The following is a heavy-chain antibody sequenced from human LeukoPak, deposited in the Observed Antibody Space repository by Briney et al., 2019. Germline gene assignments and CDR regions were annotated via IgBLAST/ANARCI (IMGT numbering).Heavy chain of an antibody. CDR2: ISAYNGNT. D-gene: IGHD2-15*01. J-gene: IGHJ6*03. CDR1: GYTFTSYG. V-gene: IGHV1-18*01. CDR3: ARTLAATSYYYYYYMDV. Sequence: ASVKVSCKASGYTFTSYGISWVRQAPGQGLEWMGWISAYNGNTNYAQKLQGRVTMTTDTSTSTAYMELRSLRSDDTAVYYCARTLAATSYYYYYYMDVWGKGTTVTVSS.